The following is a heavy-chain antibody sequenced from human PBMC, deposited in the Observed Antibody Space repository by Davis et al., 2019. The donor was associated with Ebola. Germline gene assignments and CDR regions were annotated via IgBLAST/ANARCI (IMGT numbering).Heavy chain of an antibody. CDR1: GYTFTSYA. CDR2: INAGNGNT. CDR3: ARGPLIESFLLVVYAWWDYFDY. D-gene: IGHD2-8*02. V-gene: IGHV1-3*01. J-gene: IGHJ4*02. Sequence: ASVKVSCKASGYTFTSYAMHWVRQAPGQRLEWMGWINAGNGNTKYSQKFQGRVTMTTDTSTSTAYMELRSLRSDDTAVYYCARGPLIESFLLVVYAWWDYFDYWGQGTLVTVSS.